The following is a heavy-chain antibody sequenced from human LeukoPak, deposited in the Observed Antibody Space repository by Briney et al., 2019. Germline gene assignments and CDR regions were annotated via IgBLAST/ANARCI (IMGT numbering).Heavy chain of an antibody. Sequence: SETLSLTCTVSGGSISSGGYYWSWIRQHPGKGLEWIGYIYYSGSTYYNPSLKSRVTISVDTSKNQFSLKLSSVTAADTAVYYCAREGVPRGAFDIWGQGTMVTVSS. CDR1: GGSISSGGYY. D-gene: IGHD3-10*01. V-gene: IGHV4-31*03. J-gene: IGHJ3*02. CDR3: AREGVPRGAFDI. CDR2: IYYSGST.